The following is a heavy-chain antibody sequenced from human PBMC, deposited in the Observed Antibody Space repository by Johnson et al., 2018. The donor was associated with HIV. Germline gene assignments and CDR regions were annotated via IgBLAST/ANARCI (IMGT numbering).Heavy chain of an antibody. V-gene: IGHV3-33*06. CDR2: IWYDGSNK. D-gene: IGHD3-3*01. J-gene: IGHJ3*02. CDR1: GFTFSSYG. Sequence: VHLVESGGGLVQPGGSLRLSCAASGFTFSSYGMHWVRQAPCKGLEWVAVIWYDGSNKYYADSVKGRFTISRDNSKNTLYLQMNSLRAEDTAVYYCAKDSEVSGYQPDAFDIWGQGTMVTVSS. CDR3: AKDSEVSGYQPDAFDI.